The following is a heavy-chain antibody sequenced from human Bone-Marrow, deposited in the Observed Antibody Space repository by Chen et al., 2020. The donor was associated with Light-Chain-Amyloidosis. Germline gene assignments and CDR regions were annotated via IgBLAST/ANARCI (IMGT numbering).Heavy chain of an antibody. Sequence: EVQLEQSGPEVKKPGESLKISCKGSGYTFPNYWIGWVRQMRGKGLEWMGVIYPDDSDARSSPSFEGQVTISADKSITTAYLQWRSLKASDTAMYYCARRRDGYNFDYWGQGTLVTVSS. D-gene: IGHD5-12*01. J-gene: IGHJ4*02. CDR1: GYTFPNYW. CDR2: IYPDDSDA. CDR3: ARRRDGYNFDY. V-gene: IGHV5-51*01.